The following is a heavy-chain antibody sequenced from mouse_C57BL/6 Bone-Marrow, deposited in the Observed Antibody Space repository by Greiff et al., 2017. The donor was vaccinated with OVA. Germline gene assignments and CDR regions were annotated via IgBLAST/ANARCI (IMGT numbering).Heavy chain of an antibody. CDR3: ASEGSYYGNYPFAY. Sequence: LEWLGVIWGVGSTNYNSALKSRLSISKDNSKSQVFLKMNSLQTDDTAMYYCASEGSYYGNYPFAYWGQGTLVTVSA. D-gene: IGHD2-1*01. CDR2: IWGVGST. J-gene: IGHJ3*01. V-gene: IGHV2-6*01.